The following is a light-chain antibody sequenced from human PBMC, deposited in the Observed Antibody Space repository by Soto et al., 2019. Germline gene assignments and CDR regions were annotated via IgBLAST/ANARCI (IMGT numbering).Light chain of an antibody. CDR1: GSDVGGYDY. CDR2: EVT. J-gene: IGLJ1*01. Sequence: QSALTQPASVSGSPGQSITISCTGTGSDVGGYDYVSWYQHHPGKAPKVMIYEVTNRPSGVSNRFSGSKSGNTASLTISGLLAEDEADYYCSSYTRSSTYVFGTGNKSP. CDR3: SSYTRSSTYV. V-gene: IGLV2-14*01.